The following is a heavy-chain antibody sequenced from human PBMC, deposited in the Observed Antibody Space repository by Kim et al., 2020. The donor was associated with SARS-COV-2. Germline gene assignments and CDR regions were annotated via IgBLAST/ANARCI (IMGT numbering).Heavy chain of an antibody. J-gene: IGHJ5*02. CDR2: ISYDGSNK. D-gene: IGHD3-3*01. CDR3: AKKGGGRSAHLWFDP. Sequence: GGSLRLSCAASGFTFSSYGMHWVRQAPGKGLEWVAVISYDGSNKYYADSVKGRFTISRDNSKNTLYLQMNSLRAEDTAVYYCAKKGGGRSAHLWFDPWGQGTLVTVSS. CDR1: GFTFSSYG. V-gene: IGHV3-30*18.